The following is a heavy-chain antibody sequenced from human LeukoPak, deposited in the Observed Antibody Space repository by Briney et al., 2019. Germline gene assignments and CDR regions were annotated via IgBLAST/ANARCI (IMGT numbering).Heavy chain of an antibody. Sequence: LRLSCAASGFTFSSYGMHWVRQAPGKGLEWMGEINHSGSTNYNASLKSRVTISVDTSKNQFSLKLSSVTAADTAVYYCAREEDCSGGICYLGNAFDIWGQGTMVTVSS. CDR2: INHSGST. CDR1: GFTFSSYG. J-gene: IGHJ3*02. D-gene: IGHD2-15*01. V-gene: IGHV4-34*01. CDR3: AREEDCSGGICYLGNAFDI.